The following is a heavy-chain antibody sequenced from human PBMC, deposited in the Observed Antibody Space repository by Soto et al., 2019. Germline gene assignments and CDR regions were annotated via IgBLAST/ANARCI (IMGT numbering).Heavy chain of an antibody. D-gene: IGHD3-3*02. J-gene: IGHJ5*02. CDR2: AYYSGST. V-gene: IGHV4-59*01. CDR3: ARDRSTYGGGGTGEVKENWFDP. Sequence: PAETLSLTCSVSGGSISHYYWSWIRQSPWKGLEWIGYAYYSGSTDYNPSLKSRVTMAADTSKNQVSLKLNSVTTADTAVYYCARDRSTYGGGGTGEVKENWFDPWGPGTLVTSPQ. CDR1: GGSISHYY.